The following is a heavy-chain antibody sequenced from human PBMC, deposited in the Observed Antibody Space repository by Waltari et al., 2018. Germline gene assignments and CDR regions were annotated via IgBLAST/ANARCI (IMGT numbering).Heavy chain of an antibody. CDR2: IHFDGGQT. J-gene: IGHJ4*02. CDR3: AKDAFVNTYLDH. V-gene: IGHV3-30*02. Sequence: QVQLVASGGGVVQPGMSLRRSVPAAAFTSGRYGMPWLRQAPGKGLEGVALIHFDGGQTYYGYSVRGRFTISTDNSKNTLYLDMNSLKLNDTSIYYCAKDAFVNTYLDHWGQGTLVTVAS. D-gene: IGHD2-2*02. CDR1: AFTSGRYG.